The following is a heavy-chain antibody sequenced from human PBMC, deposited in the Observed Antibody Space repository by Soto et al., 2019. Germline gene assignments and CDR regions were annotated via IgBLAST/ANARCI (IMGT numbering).Heavy chain of an antibody. CDR1: GGCISSYY. J-gene: IGHJ4*02. Sequence: SETLSLTCTVSGGCISSYYWSWIRQPPGKGLEWIGYIYYSGSTNYNPSLKSRVTISVDTSKNQFSLKLSSVTAADTAVYYCARGGPSSGYRHYFDYWGQGTLVTVSS. CDR2: IYYSGST. V-gene: IGHV4-59*01. CDR3: ARGGPSSGYRHYFDY. D-gene: IGHD3-22*01.